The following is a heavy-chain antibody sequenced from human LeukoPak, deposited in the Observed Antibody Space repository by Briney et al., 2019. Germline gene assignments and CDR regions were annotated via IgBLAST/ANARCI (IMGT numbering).Heavy chain of an antibody. CDR2: INPHSGGT. Sequence: ASVKVSCKASGYTFTDYYMHWVRQAPGQGREWMGWINPHSGGTEHAQKFQGRVTMTRDTSIRTAYMELSRLRSDDTAGYYCARDRDSGPDFFDYWGLGTLVTVSS. V-gene: IGHV1-2*02. D-gene: IGHD1-26*01. CDR3: ARDRDSGPDFFDY. J-gene: IGHJ4*02. CDR1: GYTFTDYY.